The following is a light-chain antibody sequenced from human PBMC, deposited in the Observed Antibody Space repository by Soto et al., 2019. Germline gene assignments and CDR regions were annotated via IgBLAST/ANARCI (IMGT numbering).Light chain of an antibody. J-gene: IGKJ5*01. CDR3: QQRKNWPPIT. CDR2: GAS. Sequence: EIVLTQSPGTLSLSPGERATLSCRASQSVSNNYLAWYQQKPGQAPRLLIYGASSRATGIPDRFSGSGSGTDFTLTISRLEPEDFAVYYCQQRKNWPPITFGQGTRPEIK. V-gene: IGKV3D-20*02. CDR1: QSVSNNY.